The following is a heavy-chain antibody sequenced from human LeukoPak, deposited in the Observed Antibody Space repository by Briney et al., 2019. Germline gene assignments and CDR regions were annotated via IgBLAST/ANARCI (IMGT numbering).Heavy chain of an antibody. CDR2: IDPSDSYT. CDR1: GHSFTSYW. CDR3: ARHVSYYGSGSYPYAFDI. J-gene: IGHJ3*02. D-gene: IGHD3-10*01. Sequence: GESLRISCKGSGHSFTSYWISWVRQMPGKGLEWMGRIDPSDSYTNYSPSFQGHVTISADKSISTAYLQWSSLKASDTAMYYCARHVSYYGSGSYPYAFDIWGQGTMVTVSS. V-gene: IGHV5-10-1*01.